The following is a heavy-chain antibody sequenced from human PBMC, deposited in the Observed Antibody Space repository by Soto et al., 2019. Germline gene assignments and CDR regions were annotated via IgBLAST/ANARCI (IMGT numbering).Heavy chain of an antibody. V-gene: IGHV1-3*05. D-gene: IGHD3-22*01. J-gene: IGHJ5*02. CDR1: GYTFTSYA. CDR3: ARRYYYDGSGYWGNWFDP. Sequence: QVQLVQSGAEEKKPGASVKVSCKASGYTFTSYAMHWVRQAPGQRLEWMGWINAGNGNTKYSQKFQGRVTITRDTSASTAYRELSSLRYEETDVYYCARRYYYDGSGYWGNWFDPWGQGTLVTVSS. CDR2: INAGNGNT.